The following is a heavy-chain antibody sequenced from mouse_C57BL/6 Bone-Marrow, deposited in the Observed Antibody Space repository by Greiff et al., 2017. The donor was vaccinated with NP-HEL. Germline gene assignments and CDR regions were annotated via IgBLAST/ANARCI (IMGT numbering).Heavy chain of an antibody. CDR1: GFSFSDFY. D-gene: IGHD2-1*01. CDR3: ARDAECNRASFAY. J-gene: IGHJ3*01. Sequence: EVNVVESGGGLVQPGRSLRLSCATSGFSFSDFYMEWVRPAPGKGLEWIAASRNKDNNYTTEYSASVKGRFTVSRDTSQSIIYLQMNALRAEDTAIYYCARDAECNRASFAYWGQGTLVTVSA. CDR2: SRNKDNNYTT. V-gene: IGHV7-1*01.